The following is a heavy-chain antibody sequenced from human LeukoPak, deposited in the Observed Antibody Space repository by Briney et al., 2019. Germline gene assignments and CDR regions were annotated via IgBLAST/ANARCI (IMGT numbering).Heavy chain of an antibody. Sequence: GGSLRLSCAASGFTFRTYAMNWVRQAPGKGLGWVSTISGNGGSTYYADSVRGRFTISRDNSKSTLYLQMNSLRAEDTAVYYCARDPGYAVYYFDYWGQGTLVTVSS. J-gene: IGHJ4*02. CDR3: ARDPGYAVYYFDY. CDR2: ISGNGGST. CDR1: GFTFRTYA. V-gene: IGHV3-23*01. D-gene: IGHD1-1*01.